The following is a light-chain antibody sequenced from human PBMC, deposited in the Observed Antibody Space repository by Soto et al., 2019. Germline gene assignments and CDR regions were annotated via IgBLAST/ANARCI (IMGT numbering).Light chain of an antibody. J-gene: IGKJ1*01. CDR2: DAS. CDR3: QQYNSYSRT. Sequence: DIQMTQSPSTLSASVGDRVTITCRASQSISSWLAWYQQKPGKAPKLLMHDASSLESGVPSRFTGRGSGTEFSLTITSLQPDDVATYYCQQYNSYSRTFGQGTKVEI. CDR1: QSISSW. V-gene: IGKV1-5*01.